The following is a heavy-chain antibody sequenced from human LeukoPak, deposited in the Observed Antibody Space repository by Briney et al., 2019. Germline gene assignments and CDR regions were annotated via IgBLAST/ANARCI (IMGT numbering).Heavy chain of an antibody. J-gene: IGHJ5*02. V-gene: IGHV4-59*01. D-gene: IGHD6-13*01. CDR2: IYYSGST. CDR3: ARAYSSSWYEGRWFDP. Sequence: SETLSLTCTASGGSISSYYWSWIRQPPGKGLEWIGYIYYSGSTNYNPSLKSRVTISVDTSKNQFSLKLSSVTAADTAVYYCARAYSSSWYEGRWFDPWGQGTLVTVSS. CDR1: GGSISSYY.